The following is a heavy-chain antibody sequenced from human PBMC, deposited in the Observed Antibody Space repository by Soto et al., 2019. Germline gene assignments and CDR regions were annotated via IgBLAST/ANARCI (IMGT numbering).Heavy chain of an antibody. D-gene: IGHD4-17*01. CDR3: ARAPDGDYVWFDP. V-gene: IGHV4-59*01. CDR1: GGSISSYY. Sequence: SETLSLTCTVSGGSISSYYWSWIRQPPGKGLEWIGYIYYSGSTNYNPSLKSRVTISVDTSKNQFSLKLSSVTAADTAVYYCARAPDGDYVWFDPWGQGTLVTVSS. CDR2: IYYSGST. J-gene: IGHJ5*02.